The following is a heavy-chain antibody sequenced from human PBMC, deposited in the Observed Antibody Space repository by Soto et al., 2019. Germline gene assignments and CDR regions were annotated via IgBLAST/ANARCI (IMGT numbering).Heavy chain of an antibody. CDR1: GFTFSSYS. CDR2: ISSSSSKI. V-gene: IGHV3-48*01. Sequence: EVQLVESGGGLVQPGGSLRLSCAASGFTFSSYSMNWVRQAPGKGLEWVSYISSSSSKIYYADSVKGRFTISRDNAKNSLLWQMISLRGEDTAVYYCARVAVDVWGKGTQVTV. J-gene: IGHJ6*03. CDR3: ARVAVDV.